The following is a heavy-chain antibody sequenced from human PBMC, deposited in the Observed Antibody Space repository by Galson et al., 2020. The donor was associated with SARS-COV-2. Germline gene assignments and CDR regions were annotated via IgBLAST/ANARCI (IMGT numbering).Heavy chain of an antibody. D-gene: IGHD6-13*01. CDR1: GFTFSNYW. V-gene: IGHV3-7*01. Sequence: GGSLRLSCAVSGFTFSNYWMSWVRQAPGKGLEWVANIKQDGSNNYYVATVRGRFTISRDNSKKSLYLQMDSLRAEDTALYYCRAAGNGFDVWGQGAMVTVSS. CDR2: IKQDGSNN. J-gene: IGHJ3*01. CDR3: RAAGNGFDV.